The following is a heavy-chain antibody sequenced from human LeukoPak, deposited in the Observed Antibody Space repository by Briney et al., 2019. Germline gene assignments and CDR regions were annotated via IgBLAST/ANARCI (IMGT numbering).Heavy chain of an antibody. Sequence: PSETLSLTCTVSGGSISSYYWSWIRQPAGKGLEWTGRLYTSGSTNYNPSLKSRVTMSVDTSKNQFSLKLSSVTAADTAVYYCARGGGDYLSYYYLDVWGKGTTVTVSS. V-gene: IGHV4-4*07. CDR2: LYTSGST. CDR1: GGSISSYY. CDR3: ARGGGDYLSYYYLDV. J-gene: IGHJ6*03. D-gene: IGHD4-17*01.